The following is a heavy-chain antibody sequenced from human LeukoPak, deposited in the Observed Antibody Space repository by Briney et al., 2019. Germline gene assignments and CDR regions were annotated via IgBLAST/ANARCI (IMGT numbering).Heavy chain of an antibody. CDR2: IKEDGSER. CDR1: AFIFSGHW. J-gene: IGHJ4*02. CDR3: ARGLDGTYCGGDCYPAY. D-gene: IGHD2-21*02. Sequence: PGGSLRLSCEGSAFIFSGHWMNWVRQTPGKGLEWVASIKEDGSERQYVDSVKGRFSISRDNTKGSLFLQLNSLRAEDTAVYYCARGLDGTYCGGDCYPAYWGQGTLVTVSS. V-gene: IGHV3-7*03.